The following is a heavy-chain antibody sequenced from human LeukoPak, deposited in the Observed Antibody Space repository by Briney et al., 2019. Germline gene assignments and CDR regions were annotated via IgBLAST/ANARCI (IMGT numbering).Heavy chain of an antibody. D-gene: IGHD3-22*01. CDR2: IIPIFGTA. J-gene: IGHJ4*02. V-gene: IGHV1-69*13. CDR3: ARDKGSYDSSGSYSGVY. CDR1: GGTFSSYA. Sequence: SVKVSCKASGGTFSSYAISWVRQAPGQGLEWMGGIIPIFGTANYAQKFQGRVTITADESTSTAYMELSSLRSEDTAVYYCARDKGSYDSSGSYSGVYWGQGTLVTVSS.